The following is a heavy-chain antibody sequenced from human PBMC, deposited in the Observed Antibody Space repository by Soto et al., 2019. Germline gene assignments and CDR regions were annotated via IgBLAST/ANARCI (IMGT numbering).Heavy chain of an antibody. CDR1: GFTFGSYA. Sequence: QVQLVESGGGVVQPGRSLRLSCAASGFTFGSYAMHWVRQAPGKGLEWVAVISYDGSNKYYADSVKGRFTISRDNSKNTLYLQMNSLRAEDTAVYYCARGPYYYGMDVWGQGTTVTVSS. V-gene: IGHV3-30-3*01. CDR3: ARGPYYYGMDV. CDR2: ISYDGSNK. J-gene: IGHJ6*02.